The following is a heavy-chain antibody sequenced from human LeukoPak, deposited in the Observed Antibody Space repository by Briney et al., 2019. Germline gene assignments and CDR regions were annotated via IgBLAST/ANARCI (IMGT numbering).Heavy chain of an antibody. V-gene: IGHV3-48*01. D-gene: IGHD6-13*01. CDR3: ARGKGYSSSWYLIDY. CDR2: ISSSSSTI. J-gene: IGHJ4*02. Sequence: PGGSLRLSWAASGFIFSSYSMNWVRQAPGKGLEWVSYISSSSSTIYYADSVKGRFTISRDNAKNSLYLQMNSLRAEDTAVYYCARGKGYSSSWYLIDYWGQGTLVTVSS. CDR1: GFIFSSYS.